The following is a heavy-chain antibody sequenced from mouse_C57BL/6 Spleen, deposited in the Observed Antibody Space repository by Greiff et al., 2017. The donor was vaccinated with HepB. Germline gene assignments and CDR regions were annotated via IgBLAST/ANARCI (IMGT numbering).Heavy chain of an antibody. J-gene: IGHJ4*01. V-gene: IGHV1-15*01. CDR2: IDPETGGT. D-gene: IGHD1-1*01. CDR3: TRDYGPYAMDY. CDR1: GYTFTDYE. Sequence: QVQLKQSGAELVRPGASVTLSCKASGYTFTDYEMHWVKQTPVHGLEWIGAIDPETGGTAYNQKFKGKAILTADKSSSTAYMELRSLTSEDSAVYYCTRDYGPYAMDYWGQGTSVTVSS.